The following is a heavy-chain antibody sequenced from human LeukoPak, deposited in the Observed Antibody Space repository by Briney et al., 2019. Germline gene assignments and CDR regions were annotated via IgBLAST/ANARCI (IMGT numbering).Heavy chain of an antibody. J-gene: IGHJ5*02. Sequence: PSETLSLTCTVSGGSISSYYWSWIRQPPGKGLEWIGYIYYSGSTNYNPSLTSRVTISVDTSKNQFSLKLSSVTAADTAVYYCARVSYYGSGSYYKGDWFDLWRQGTLVSVPS. CDR3: ARVSYYGSGSYYKGDWFDL. D-gene: IGHD3-10*01. V-gene: IGHV4-59*12. CDR2: IYYSGST. CDR1: GGSISSYY.